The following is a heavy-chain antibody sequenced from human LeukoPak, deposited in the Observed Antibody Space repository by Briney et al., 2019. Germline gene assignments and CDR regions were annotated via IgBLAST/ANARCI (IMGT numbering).Heavy chain of an antibody. CDR1: GGTFSSYA. J-gene: IGHJ4*02. CDR2: IIPIFGTA. V-gene: IGHV1-69*13. CDR3: ARGETVTHTTSYFDY. D-gene: IGHD1-14*01. Sequence: VASVKVSCKASGGTFSSYAISWVRQAPGQGLEWMGGIIPIFGTANYAQKFQGRVTITADESTSTAYMELSSLRSGDTAVYYCARGETVTHTTSYFDYWGQGTLVTVSS.